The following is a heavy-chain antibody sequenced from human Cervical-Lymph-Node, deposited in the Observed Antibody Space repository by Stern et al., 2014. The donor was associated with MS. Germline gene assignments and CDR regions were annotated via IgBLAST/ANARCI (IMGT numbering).Heavy chain of an antibody. CDR3: ARTHLYYYYEMDV. CDR1: GGTFNSYA. CDR2: IMPVFGTA. V-gene: IGHV1-69*12. D-gene: IGHD2-2*02. J-gene: IGHJ6*02. Sequence: QDQLVQSGAEVKKPGSSVKVSCKASGGTFNSYAFSWVRQAPGHGLEWMGGIMPVFGTADFAQKFQDRLTISADESTSTAYMELSSLRSEDTAVYYCARTHLYYYYEMDVWGQGTTVTVSS.